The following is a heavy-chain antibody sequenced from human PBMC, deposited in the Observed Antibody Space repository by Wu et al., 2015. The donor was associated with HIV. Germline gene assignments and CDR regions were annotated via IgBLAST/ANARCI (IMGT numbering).Heavy chain of an antibody. J-gene: IGHJ4*02. CDR1: GYTFNRYP. Sequence: QVRLLQSGAEVRTPGSSVKVPCLTSGYTFNRYPINWLRQVPGQGLEWMGVIIPLIGTTHYSQKFQGRLTISTGSSATTAYLELRNLTSDDTALLFLVAREGYDDKSHQFLVDYFYAMDVWGQGTVVLVSS. V-gene: IGHV1-69*05. CDR2: IIPLIGTT. CDR3: VAREGYDDKSHQFLVDYFYAMDV. D-gene: IGHD3-22*01.